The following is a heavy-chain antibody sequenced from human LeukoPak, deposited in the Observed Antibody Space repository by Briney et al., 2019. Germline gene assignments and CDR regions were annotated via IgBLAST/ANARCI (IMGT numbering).Heavy chain of an antibody. J-gene: IGHJ4*02. CDR1: GGSFSGYY. D-gene: IGHD5-12*01. CDR2: INHSGST. CDR3: ASAKWRRFFVD. Sequence: SETLSLTCAVYGGSFSGYYWSWIRQPPGKGLEWIGEINHSGSTNYNPSLKSRVTISVDTSKNQFSLKLSSVTAADTAVYYCASAKWRRFFVDWGQGTLVTVSS. V-gene: IGHV4-34*01.